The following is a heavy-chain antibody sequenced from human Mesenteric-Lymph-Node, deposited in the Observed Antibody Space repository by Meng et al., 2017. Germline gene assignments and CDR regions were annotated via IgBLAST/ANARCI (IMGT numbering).Heavy chain of an antibody. Sequence: SETLSLTCTVSGGSISSSSYYWGWIRQPPGKGLEWIGSIYYSGSTYYNPSLKSRVTISVDTSKNQFSLKLSSVTAADTAVYYCARAFDYYDSSGYYYLDYWGRGTLVTVSS. CDR2: IYYSGST. J-gene: IGHJ4*02. CDR3: ARAFDYYDSSGYYYLDY. D-gene: IGHD3-22*01. V-gene: IGHV4-39*07. CDR1: GGSISSSSYY.